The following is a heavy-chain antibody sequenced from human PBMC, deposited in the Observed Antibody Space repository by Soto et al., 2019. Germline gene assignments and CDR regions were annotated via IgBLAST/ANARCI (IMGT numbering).Heavy chain of an antibody. J-gene: IGHJ5*02. Sequence: SETLSLTCFVSGYSITAGGYYWSWVRHHPGKGLEWIGSFYSSGSIIYNPSLRSRVSISGDTSSNQFSMSLTSVTAADTARYYCARMYSSGSGWFHPWGQGTLVTVSS. CDR3: ARMYSSGSGWFHP. CDR1: GYSITAGGYY. CDR2: FYSSGSI. V-gene: IGHV4-31*03. D-gene: IGHD6-19*01.